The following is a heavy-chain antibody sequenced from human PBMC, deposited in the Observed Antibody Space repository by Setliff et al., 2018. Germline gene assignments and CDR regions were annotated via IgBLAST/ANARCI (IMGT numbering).Heavy chain of an antibody. Sequence: PSETLSLTCIVSGGSINSYYWNWIRQPPGQGLEWIGEINQSGSTNYNPSLKSRVTISVDTSKNQFSLKLSSVTAADTALYYCTTGGIVVVIGTNAGYDYWGQGTLVTVSS. CDR1: GGSINSYY. CDR2: INQSGST. D-gene: IGHD3-22*01. CDR3: TTGGIVVVIGTNAGYDY. V-gene: IGHV4-34*01. J-gene: IGHJ4*02.